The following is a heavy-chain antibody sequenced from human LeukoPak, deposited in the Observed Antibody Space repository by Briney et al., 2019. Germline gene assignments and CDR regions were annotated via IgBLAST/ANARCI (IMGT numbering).Heavy chain of an antibody. J-gene: IGHJ4*02. V-gene: IGHV4-61*01. CDR1: GGSVSSGSYY. CDR3: ARAPVAGPFQFNY. D-gene: IGHD6-19*01. Sequence: SETLSLTCIVSGGSVSSGSYYWSWIRQPPGKGLEWIGYIYYSGSTDYNPALKSRVTISVDTSKNQFSLKLSSVTAADTAMYYCARAPVAGPFQFNYWGQGTLVTVSS. CDR2: IYYSGST.